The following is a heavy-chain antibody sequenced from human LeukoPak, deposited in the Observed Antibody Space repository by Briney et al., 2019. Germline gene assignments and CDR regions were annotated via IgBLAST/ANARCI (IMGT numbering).Heavy chain of an antibody. CDR3: ARDSRRGYDSSGYNFDY. J-gene: IGHJ4*02. CDR2: IYSGGST. CDR1: GFTVSSNY. Sequence: PGGSLRLSCAASGFTVSSNYMSWVRQAPGKGLEWVSVIYSGGSTHYADSVMGRFTISRDNSKNTLYLQMNSPRAEDTAVYYCARDSRRGYDSSGYNFDYWGQGTLVTVSS. D-gene: IGHD3-22*01. V-gene: IGHV3-66*01.